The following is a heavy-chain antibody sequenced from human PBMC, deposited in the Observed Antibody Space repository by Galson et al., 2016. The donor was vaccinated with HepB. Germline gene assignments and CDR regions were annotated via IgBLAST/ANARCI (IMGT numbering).Heavy chain of an antibody. CDR3: ARDRTVTTLLHY. CDR2: INPSDITT. Sequence: SVKVSCKASEYIFSNYHLHWVRQAPGQGLEWMGAINPSDITTSYAQKFQGRVTMTSDTATSTVYMELSRLRSDDTAVYYCARDRTVTTLLHYWGQGTLVTVSS. CDR1: EYIFSNYH. J-gene: IGHJ4*02. V-gene: IGHV1-46*03. D-gene: IGHD4-17*01.